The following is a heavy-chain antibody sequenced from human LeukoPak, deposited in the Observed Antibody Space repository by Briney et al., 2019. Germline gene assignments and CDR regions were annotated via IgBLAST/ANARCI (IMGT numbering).Heavy chain of an antibody. D-gene: IGHD1-7*01. CDR2: LSYDGSNR. CDR1: GFTFSTYG. Sequence: AGGSLRLSCAASGFTFSTYGMHWVRQAPGKGLEWVAVLSYDGSNRYYADSVKGRFTISRDNSKNTLYLQMNSLRAEDTAVYYCTRLSGDNWNYGGNFDSWGQGTLVTVSS. CDR3: TRLSGDNWNYGGNFDS. J-gene: IGHJ4*02. V-gene: IGHV3-30*03.